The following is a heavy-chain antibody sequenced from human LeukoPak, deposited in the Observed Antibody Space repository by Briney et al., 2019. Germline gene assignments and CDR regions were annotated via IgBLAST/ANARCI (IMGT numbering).Heavy chain of an antibody. CDR3: AAAKDPIVVVPAATHGVFHY. V-gene: IGHV1-69*04. J-gene: IGHJ4*02. CDR1: GGTFSSYA. CDR2: IIPMFDIA. D-gene: IGHD2-2*01. Sequence: SVKVSCRASGGTFSSYAINWVRQGPGQGLEWMGRIIPMFDIANYAQKLKGRVTITADKSTSTVYMDLSSLRSEDTAVYYCAAAKDPIVVVPAATHGVFHYWGQGTLVTVSS.